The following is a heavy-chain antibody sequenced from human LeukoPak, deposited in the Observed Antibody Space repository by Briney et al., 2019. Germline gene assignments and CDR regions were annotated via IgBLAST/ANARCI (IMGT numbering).Heavy chain of an antibody. J-gene: IGHJ4*02. D-gene: IGHD3-22*01. CDR2: IWDDGTYK. CDR1: GFTFSNFD. CDR3: ARGHYSDRTTYLDY. V-gene: IGHV3-33*01. Sequence: AGSLRLSCAASGFTFSNFDMNWVRQAPGKGLEWVAIIWDDGTYKYYAESVKGRFIISRDNSQKTVNLQMNSLRVEDTAVYYCARGHYSDRTTYLDYWGQGILVTVSS.